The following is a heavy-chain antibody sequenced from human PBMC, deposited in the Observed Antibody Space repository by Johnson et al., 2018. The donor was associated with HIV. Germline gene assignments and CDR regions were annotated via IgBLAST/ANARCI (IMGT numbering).Heavy chain of an antibody. Sequence: VQLVESGGGLVQPGGSLRLSCAASVFTFSSYAMSWVRQAPGKGLEWVAVISYYGSNKYYADSVKGRFTISRDNSKNTLYLQMNSLRAEDTAIYYCARDRWLVAINAFDIWGQGTMVTVSS. CDR1: VFTFSSYA. D-gene: IGHD2-21*01. CDR2: ISYYGSNK. V-gene: IGHV3-30*03. J-gene: IGHJ3*02. CDR3: ARDRWLVAINAFDI.